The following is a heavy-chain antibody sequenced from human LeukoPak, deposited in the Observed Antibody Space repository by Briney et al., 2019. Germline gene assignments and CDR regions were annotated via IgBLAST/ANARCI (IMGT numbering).Heavy chain of an antibody. V-gene: IGHV1-46*01. Sequence: ASVKVSCKASEYIFTTDYIHWVRQAPGQGLEWMGTINPSGDSTTYAQKFQGRVTITADESTSTAYMELSSLRSEDTAVYYCAVCLGIGTHWFDPWGQGTLVTVSS. CDR2: INPSGDST. CDR3: AVCLGIGTHWFDP. CDR1: EYIFTTDY. D-gene: IGHD1-26*01. J-gene: IGHJ5*02.